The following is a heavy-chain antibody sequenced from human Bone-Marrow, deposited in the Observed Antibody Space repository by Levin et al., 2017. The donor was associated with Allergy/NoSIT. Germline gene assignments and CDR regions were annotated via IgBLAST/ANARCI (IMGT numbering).Heavy chain of an antibody. D-gene: IGHD2-2*02. CDR2: IFKSGIT. V-gene: IGHV4-59*01. Sequence: SETLSLTCTVSTGSMNNDYWTWIRQPPGKGLEWIGYIFKSGITNYNPSLKSRVAISVDTSNNYFSLSLSSVTAADTAVYYGARAIVLPASIRSFDPWGQGILVTVSS. CDR3: ARAIVLPASIRSFDP. CDR1: TGSMNNDY. J-gene: IGHJ5*02.